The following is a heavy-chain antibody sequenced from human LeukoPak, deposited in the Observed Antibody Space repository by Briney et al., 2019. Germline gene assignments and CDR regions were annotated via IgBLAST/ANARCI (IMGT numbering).Heavy chain of an antibody. CDR2: ISHSGST. Sequence: SETLSLTCAVYGGSFSGYYWSWIRQPPGKGLEWIGEISHSGSTNYNPSLKSRVTISVDTSKNQFSLKLSSVTAADTAVYYCARARGYCSGGSCPSYWLYYYYGMVVWGKGTTVTVSS. CDR3: ARARGYCSGGSCPSYWLYYYYGMVV. V-gene: IGHV4-34*01. CDR1: GGSFSGYY. D-gene: IGHD2-15*01. J-gene: IGHJ6*04.